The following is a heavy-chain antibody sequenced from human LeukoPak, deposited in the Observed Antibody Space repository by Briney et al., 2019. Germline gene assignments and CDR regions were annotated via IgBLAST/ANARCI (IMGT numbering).Heavy chain of an antibody. CDR1: GFTFSSYI. V-gene: IGHV3-21*01. D-gene: IGHD2-2*01. CDR3: ARDIRSLLYCSSTSCYGY. J-gene: IGHJ4*02. Sequence: PGGSLRLSCAASGFTFSSYIMNWVRQAPGKGLEWVSSISSSSSYIYYADSVKGRFTISRDNAKNSLYLQMNSLRAEDTAVYYCARDIRSLLYCSSTSCYGYWGQGTLVTVSS. CDR2: ISSSSSYI.